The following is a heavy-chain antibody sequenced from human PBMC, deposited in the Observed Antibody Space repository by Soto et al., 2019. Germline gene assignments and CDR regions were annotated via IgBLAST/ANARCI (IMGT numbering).Heavy chain of an antibody. Sequence: ASVKVSCKASGYTFTSYGISWVRQAPGQGLEWMGWISAYNGNTNYAQKLQGRVTMTTDTSTSTAYMELRSLRSDDTAVYYCVRDPGAMVRGATYYYYGLDVWGQGTTVTVSS. J-gene: IGHJ6*02. CDR3: VRDPGAMVRGATYYYYGLDV. D-gene: IGHD3-10*01. CDR2: ISAYNGNT. CDR1: GYTFTSYG. V-gene: IGHV1-18*01.